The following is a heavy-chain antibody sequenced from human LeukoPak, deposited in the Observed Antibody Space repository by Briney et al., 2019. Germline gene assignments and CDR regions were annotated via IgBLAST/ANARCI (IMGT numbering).Heavy chain of an antibody. CDR3: ARGHPLYYYDSSGYLNENYYYYYGMDV. D-gene: IGHD3-22*01. J-gene: IGHJ6*02. CDR1: GYTFTGYY. V-gene: IGHV1-2*06. Sequence: ASVKVSCKASGYTFTGYYMHWVRQAPGQGLEWMGRINPNSGGTNYAQKFQGRVTMTRDTSISTAYMELSRLRSDDTAVYYCARGHPLYYYDSSGYLNENYYYYYGMDVWGQGTTVTVSS. CDR2: INPNSGGT.